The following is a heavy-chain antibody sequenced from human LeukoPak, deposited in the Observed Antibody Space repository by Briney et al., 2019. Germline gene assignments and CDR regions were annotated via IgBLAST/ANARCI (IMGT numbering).Heavy chain of an antibody. J-gene: IGHJ4*02. CDR2: IRKDGSDE. CDR1: GFTCTRCG. CDR3: VEEFAGTLGY. V-gene: IGHV3-30*02. Sequence: AGGSLRLSCATSGFTCTRCGLAWVRQAPGKGLEWVAYIRKDGSDEHYADSVMGRFSISRDNFKNTLYLQMDSLRREDTAVYYCVEEFAGTLGYWGQGTLVTASS. D-gene: IGHD6-13*01.